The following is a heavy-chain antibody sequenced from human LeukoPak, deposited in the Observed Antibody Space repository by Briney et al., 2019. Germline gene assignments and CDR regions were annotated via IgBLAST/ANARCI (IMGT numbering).Heavy chain of an antibody. J-gene: IGHJ3*02. D-gene: IGHD3-22*01. Sequence: LETLSLTCTVSGGSISSYYWSWIRQPAGKGLEWIGRVYTSGSTNYNPSLKSRVTMSVDTSKNQFSLKLSSVTAADTAVYYCARDYDSSGGAFDIWGQGTMVTVSS. CDR2: VYTSGST. CDR3: ARDYDSSGGAFDI. V-gene: IGHV4-4*07. CDR1: GGSISSYY.